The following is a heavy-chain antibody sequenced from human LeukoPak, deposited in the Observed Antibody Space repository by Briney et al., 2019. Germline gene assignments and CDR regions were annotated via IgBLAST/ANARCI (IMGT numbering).Heavy chain of an antibody. CDR1: GFTFSSYA. CDR3: ARDPSGVYQLLYRRAYNWFDP. CDR2: ISYEGSNK. Sequence: PGGSLRLSCAASGFTFSSYAMHWVRQAPGKGLEWVAVISYEGSNKYYADSVKGRFTISRDNSKDTLYLQMNSLRAEDTAVYYCARDPSGVYQLLYRRAYNWFDPWGQGTLVTVSS. V-gene: IGHV3-30-3*01. D-gene: IGHD2-2*02. J-gene: IGHJ5*02.